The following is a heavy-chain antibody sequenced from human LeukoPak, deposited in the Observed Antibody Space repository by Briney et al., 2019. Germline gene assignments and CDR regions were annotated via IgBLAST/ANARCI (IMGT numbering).Heavy chain of an antibody. V-gene: IGHV4-59*08. CDR2: IYYSGST. CDR3: ARKKTVYFDY. Sequence: TASETLSLTCTVSGGSISSYYWSWIRQPPGKGLEWIGYIYYSGSTNYNPSLKSRVTISVDTSKNQFSLKLSSVTAADTAVYYCARKKTVYFDYWGQGTLVTVSS. CDR1: GGSISSYY. J-gene: IGHJ4*02. D-gene: IGHD2-8*01.